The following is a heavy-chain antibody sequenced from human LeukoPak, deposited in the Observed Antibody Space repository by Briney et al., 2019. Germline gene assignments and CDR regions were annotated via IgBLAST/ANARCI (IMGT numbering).Heavy chain of an antibody. CDR1: GVSISSSYSY. CDR2: IYYSGST. V-gene: IGHV4-39*07. D-gene: IGHD1-1*01. J-gene: IGHJ6*03. Sequence: SETLSLTCTVSGVSISSSYSYWGWIRQPPGMGLEWIGSIYYSGSTYYNPSLKSRVTISVDTSKNQFSLKLSSVTAADTAVYYCARGGLERSAVYCYYYYMDVWGKGTTVTISS. CDR3: ARGGLERSAVYCYYYYMDV.